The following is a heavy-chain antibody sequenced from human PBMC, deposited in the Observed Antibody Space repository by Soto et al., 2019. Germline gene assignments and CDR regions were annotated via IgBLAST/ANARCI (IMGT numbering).Heavy chain of an antibody. Sequence: QVQLVESGGGVVQPGRSLRLSCAASGFTFSSYGMHWVSQAPGKGLEWVAVISYDGSNKYYADSVKGRLTISRDNSKNTLYLQMNSLRAEDTAVYYCAKDLLGPGRAYGMDVWGQGTKVTVSS. D-gene: IGHD7-27*01. CDR2: ISYDGSNK. CDR3: AKDLLGPGRAYGMDV. V-gene: IGHV3-30*18. CDR1: GFTFSSYG. J-gene: IGHJ6*02.